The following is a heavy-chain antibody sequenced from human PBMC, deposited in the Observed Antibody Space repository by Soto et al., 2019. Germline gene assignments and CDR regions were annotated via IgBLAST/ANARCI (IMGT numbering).Heavy chain of an antibody. V-gene: IGHV1-8*01. CDR2: MNPNSGNT. CDR3: ARVIWSSNRENGFDP. CDR1: GYTFTSYD. J-gene: IGHJ5*02. D-gene: IGHD1-26*01. Sequence: GASVKVSCTASGYTFTSYDINWVRQATGQGLEWMGWMNPNSGNTGYAQKFQGRVTMTRNTSISTAYMELSSLRSEDTAVYYCARVIWSSNRENGFDPWGQGTLVTVSS.